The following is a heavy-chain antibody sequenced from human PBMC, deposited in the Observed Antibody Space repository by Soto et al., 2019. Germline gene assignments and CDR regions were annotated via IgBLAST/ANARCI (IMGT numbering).Heavy chain of an antibody. J-gene: IGHJ3*02. V-gene: IGHV4-4*07. D-gene: IGHD2-21*02. CDR1: DGSISSYF. Sequence: SETQSLTYTVPDGSISSYFCSWIRQPAGKGLEWIGRIYTSGSTNYNPSLKSRVTMSVDTSKNQFSLKLSSVTAADTAVYYCARESTVVTLRTFDIWGQGTMVTVSS. CDR2: IYTSGST. CDR3: ARESTVVTLRTFDI.